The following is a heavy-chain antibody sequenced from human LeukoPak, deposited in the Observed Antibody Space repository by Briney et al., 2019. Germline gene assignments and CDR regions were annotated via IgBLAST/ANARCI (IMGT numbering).Heavy chain of an antibody. Sequence: GGSLRLSCAASGFTFSIHDMHWVRQAPGKGLEWVAYIRYDDSIKYYADSVRGRFTISRDSSKNTLLLQMNSLKAEDTAIYYCAKNSGNYFEYWGQGTLVIVSS. J-gene: IGHJ4*02. CDR3: AKNSGNYFEY. CDR2: IRYDDSIK. CDR1: GFTFSIHD. V-gene: IGHV3-30*02. D-gene: IGHD1-26*01.